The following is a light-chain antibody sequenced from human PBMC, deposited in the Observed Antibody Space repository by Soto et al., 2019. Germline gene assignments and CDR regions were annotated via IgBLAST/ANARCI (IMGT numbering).Light chain of an antibody. J-gene: IGLJ1*01. Sequence: QAVVTQEPSLTVSPGGTVTLTCGSSTGAVTSGHYPYWFQQKPGQAPRTLIYDTSNKHSWTPARFSGSLLGGKAALTLSGAQPEDEAEYYCVLSDNGARARVFGTGTKLTVL. CDR1: TGAVTSGHY. CDR2: DTS. V-gene: IGLV7-46*01. CDR3: VLSDNGARARV.